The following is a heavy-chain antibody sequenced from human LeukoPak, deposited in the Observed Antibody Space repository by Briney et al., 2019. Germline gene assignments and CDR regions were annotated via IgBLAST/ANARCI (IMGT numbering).Heavy chain of an antibody. D-gene: IGHD3-22*01. CDR2: ISYSGST. CDR3: ARHYYDSSDYYPYYFNY. CDR1: GGSISSSTYY. Sequence: SETLSLTCTVSGGSISSSTYYWGWIRQPPGKGLEWIGSISYSGSTYYNPSLKSRVTISVDTSKNQFSLRLSSVTAADTAVYHCARHYYDSSDYYPYYFNYWGQRTLVTVSS. V-gene: IGHV4-39*01. J-gene: IGHJ4*02.